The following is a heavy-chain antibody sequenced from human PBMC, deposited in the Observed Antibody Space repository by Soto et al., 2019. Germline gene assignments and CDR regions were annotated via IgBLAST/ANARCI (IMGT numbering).Heavy chain of an antibody. V-gene: IGHV3-30*18. CDR1: GFIFSTFG. Sequence: QVQLVESGGGVVQPGGSLILSCAASGFIFSTFGMHWVRQTPGKGLEFVAAISYDGSEKDYADSVKGRFTISRDNSKNTLYLQMISLRREDTAVYYCAKDPRGSYGIGLDYWGQGTLVTVSS. D-gene: IGHD2-15*01. CDR2: ISYDGSEK. CDR3: AKDPRGSYGIGLDY. J-gene: IGHJ4*02.